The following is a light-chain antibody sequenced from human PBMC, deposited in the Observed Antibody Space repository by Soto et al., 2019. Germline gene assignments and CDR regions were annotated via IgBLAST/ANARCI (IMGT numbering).Light chain of an antibody. CDR1: SSDVGGFEY. J-gene: IGLJ1*01. Sequence: QSVLSQPASVSGSPGQSITISCTGTSSDVGGFEYVSWYQHQPGKAPKLIIYDVTKRPSGVSNRFSGSKSGNTASLTISGIQAEDEGDYYCGSITRSSTSVFXTGTKLTVL. V-gene: IGLV2-14*01. CDR2: DVT. CDR3: GSITRSSTSV.